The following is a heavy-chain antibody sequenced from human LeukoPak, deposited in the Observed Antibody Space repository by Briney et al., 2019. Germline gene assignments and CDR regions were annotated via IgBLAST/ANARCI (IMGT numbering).Heavy chain of an antibody. CDR3: TREGGSTDAGF. CDR1: GFSFSASS. V-gene: IGHV3-21*06. Sequence: GGSLRVSCEASGFSFSASSMNWVRQAPGKGLEWVSSIFGDGPGLYYADSVKGRFTISRDNGKNSVYLEMNSLRDDDTAVYYCTREGGSTDAGFWGQGTLVTVSS. D-gene: IGHD5/OR15-5a*01. J-gene: IGHJ4*02. CDR2: IFGDGPGL.